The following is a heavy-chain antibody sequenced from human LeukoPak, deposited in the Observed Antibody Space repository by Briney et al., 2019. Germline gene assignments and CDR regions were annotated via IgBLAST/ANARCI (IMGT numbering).Heavy chain of an antibody. CDR1: GFTFSSYR. D-gene: IGHD3-10*01. J-gene: IGHJ4*02. CDR3: ASILLWYVYDY. CDR2: ISDSGGST. Sequence: GGSLRLSCAASGFTFSSYRMNWVRQAPGEGLEWVSAISDSGGSTYYTDSVKGRFTISRDNSKNTLYLQMNSLRAEDTAVYHCASILLWYVYDYWGQGTLVTVSS. V-gene: IGHV3-23*01.